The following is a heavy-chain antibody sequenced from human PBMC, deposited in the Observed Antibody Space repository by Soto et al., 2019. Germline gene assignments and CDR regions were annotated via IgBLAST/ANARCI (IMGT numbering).Heavy chain of an antibody. CDR2: ITHLDNT. CDR3: ARGGGYDPFDY. J-gene: IGHJ4*02. Sequence: QLQLHQSGSGLVKASQTLSLTCTFSGASIPYGGYSWSWIRQPAGKGLEWIGYITHLDNTFYNPSFQSRLTLSIDRSKNQFSLKLASMTAADTAVYYCARGGGYDPFDYWGQGTQVTVAS. D-gene: IGHD5-12*01. CDR1: GASIPYGGYS. V-gene: IGHV4-30-2*01.